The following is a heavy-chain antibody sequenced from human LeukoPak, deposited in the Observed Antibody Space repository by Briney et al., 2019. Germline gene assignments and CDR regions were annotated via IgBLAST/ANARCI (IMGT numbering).Heavy chain of an antibody. V-gene: IGHV4-4*07. J-gene: IGHJ3*02. D-gene: IGHD3-9*01. CDR1: GGSIRGYY. CDR3: AREEYFDWLLSLSAFDI. CDR2: IYTSGST. Sequence: SETLSLTCNVSGGSIRGYYWSWIRQPAGKGLEWIGRIYTSGSTNYNPSLKSRVTMSVDTSKNQFSLKLSSVIAADTAVYYCAREEYFDWLLSLSAFDIWGQGTMVTVSS.